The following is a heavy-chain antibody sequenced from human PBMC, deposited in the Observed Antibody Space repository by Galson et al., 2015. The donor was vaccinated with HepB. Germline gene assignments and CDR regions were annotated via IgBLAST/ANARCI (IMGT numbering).Heavy chain of an antibody. CDR3: ASGSSDYYDSSGYSFDI. CDR1: GGTFSRYA. J-gene: IGHJ3*02. V-gene: IGHV1-69*13. CDR2: IIPIFGTA. Sequence: SVKVSCKASGGTFSRYAISWVRQAPGQGLEWMGGIIPIFGTANYAQKFQGRVTITADESTSTAYMELSSLRSEDTAVYYCASGSSDYYDSSGYSFDIWGQGTMVTVAS. D-gene: IGHD3-22*01.